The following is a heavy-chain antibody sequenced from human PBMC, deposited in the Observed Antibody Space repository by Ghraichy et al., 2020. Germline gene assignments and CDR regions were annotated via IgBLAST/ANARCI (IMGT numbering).Heavy chain of an antibody. J-gene: IGHJ4*02. D-gene: IGHD6-19*01. CDR2: IYHSGRT. CDR1: NDSITSNY. Sequence: SETLSLTCTVSNDSITSNYWSWIRQPPGKGLEWIGYIYHSGRTDFNPSLKSRLTMSIDTSKNQFSLKIFSMTAADPAVYYCARESSGRYWGKIDYWGQGTLVTVSS. V-gene: IGHV4-59*12. CDR3: ARESSGRYWGKIDY.